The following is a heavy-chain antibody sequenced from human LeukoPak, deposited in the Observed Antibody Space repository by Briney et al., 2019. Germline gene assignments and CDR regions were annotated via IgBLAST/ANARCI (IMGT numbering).Heavy chain of an antibody. Sequence: SETLSLTCTVSGGSISSSTYYWAWIRQSPGKGLEWIGSITYSGSTYYNPSLESRVTISVDTSKNQFSLKLSSVTAADTAVYYCARHTIAVAGEFDYWGQGTLVTVSS. J-gene: IGHJ4*02. V-gene: IGHV4-39*01. CDR1: GGSISSSTYY. D-gene: IGHD6-19*01. CDR3: ARHTIAVAGEFDY. CDR2: ITYSGST.